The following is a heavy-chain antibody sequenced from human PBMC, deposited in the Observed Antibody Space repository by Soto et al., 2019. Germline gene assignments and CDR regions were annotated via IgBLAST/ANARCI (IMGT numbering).Heavy chain of an antibody. CDR2: IYHSGST. J-gene: IGHJ4*02. D-gene: IGHD2-21*02. V-gene: IGHV4-30-2*01. Sequence: PSETLSLTCAVSGGSISSGGYSWSWIRQPPGKGLEWIGYIYHSGSTYYNPSLKSRVTISVDRSKNQFSLKLSSVTAADTAVYYCARESRAGVTRWGQGTLVTVSS. CDR3: ARESRAGVTR. CDR1: GGSISSGGYS.